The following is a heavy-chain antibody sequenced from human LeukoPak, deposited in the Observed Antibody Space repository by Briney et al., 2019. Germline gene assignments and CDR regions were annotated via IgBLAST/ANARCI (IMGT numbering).Heavy chain of an antibody. CDR2: VSGSGGST. V-gene: IGHV3-23*01. CDR3: AREYGSGSYYYDY. CDR1: GFTFSSYA. J-gene: IGHJ4*02. Sequence: PGGSPRLSCAASGFTFSSYAMTWVRQAPGKGLEWVSAVSGSGGSTYYADSVKGRFTISRDNSKNTLYLQMNSLRAEDTAVYYCAREYGSGSYYYDYWGQGTLVTVSS. D-gene: IGHD3-10*01.